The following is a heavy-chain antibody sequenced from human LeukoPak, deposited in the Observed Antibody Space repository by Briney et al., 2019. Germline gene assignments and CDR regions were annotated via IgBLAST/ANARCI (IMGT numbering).Heavy chain of an antibody. V-gene: IGHV3-23*01. CDR3: AKYCSGGSCYWGLDY. D-gene: IGHD2-15*01. CDR2: VTGSADRT. Sequence: GGSLRLSCAASGFTFSSYVMTWVRQAPGKGLEWVSTVTGSADRTYYADSVKGRFTISRDNSKNTLYLQMNSLRAEDTAVYYCAKYCSGGSCYWGLDYWGQGTLVTVSS. CDR1: GFTFSSYV. J-gene: IGHJ4*02.